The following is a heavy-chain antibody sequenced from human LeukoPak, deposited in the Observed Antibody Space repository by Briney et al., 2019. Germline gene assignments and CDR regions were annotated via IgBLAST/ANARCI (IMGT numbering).Heavy chain of an antibody. D-gene: IGHD3-9*01. CDR3: ARRYSRYHYYGRDV. J-gene: IGHJ6*02. CDR2: IYYSGSN. Sequence: SQTLSLTCTVSGGSISSGDYYWSWIRQPPGKGLEWLGYIYYSGSNYYNPSLKSRVTISVDTSKNQFSLKLSSVTAADTAVYYCARRYSRYHYYGRDVWGQGTTVTVSS. V-gene: IGHV4-30-4*01. CDR1: GGSISSGDYY.